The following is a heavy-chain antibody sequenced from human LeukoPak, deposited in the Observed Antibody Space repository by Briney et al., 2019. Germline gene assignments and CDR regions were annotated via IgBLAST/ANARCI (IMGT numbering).Heavy chain of an antibody. V-gene: IGHV3-21*01. CDR1: GFSFSSPS. CDR2: ISSSSSDI. Sequence: GGSLRLSCAASGFSFSSPSLNWVRQAPGKGMEWVSSISSSSSDIYYAVSVKGRFTISRDNAKNSLYLQMNSLRAEDTAVYYCARDSRTTGTTSGYFDYWGQGTLVTVSS. J-gene: IGHJ4*02. D-gene: IGHD1-1*01. CDR3: ARDSRTTGTTSGYFDY.